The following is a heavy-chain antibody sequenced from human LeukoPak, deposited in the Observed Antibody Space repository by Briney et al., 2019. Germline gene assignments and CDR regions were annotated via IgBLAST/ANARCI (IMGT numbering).Heavy chain of an antibody. CDR1: GFTFSNYA. CDR3: AKDETLSGVNYFAS. D-gene: IGHD3-10*01. Sequence: GGSLRLSCSASGFTFSNYAMSWVRQAPGKGLEWVSGILGSGGVTFYADSVEGRFTISRDNSKNTLYLLMNSLRAEDTAVYYCAKDETLSGVNYFASWGQGTLVTVSS. J-gene: IGHJ4*02. V-gene: IGHV3-23*01. CDR2: ILGSGGVT.